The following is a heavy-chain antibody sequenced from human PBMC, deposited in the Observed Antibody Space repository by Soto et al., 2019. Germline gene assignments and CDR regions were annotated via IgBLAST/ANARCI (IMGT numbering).Heavy chain of an antibody. Sequence: EVQLLESGGGLVQPGGSLRLSCAASGFAFSSYDMTWVRQAPGEGLEWVSTISKSGATPYYADSVRGRFTISRDTSKNTLHLQMNSLRAEDTALYYCAKNQWGNVFDIWGQGTMLTVSS. CDR1: GFAFSSYD. D-gene: IGHD3-16*01. J-gene: IGHJ3*02. CDR3: AKNQWGNVFDI. V-gene: IGHV3-23*01. CDR2: ISKSGATP.